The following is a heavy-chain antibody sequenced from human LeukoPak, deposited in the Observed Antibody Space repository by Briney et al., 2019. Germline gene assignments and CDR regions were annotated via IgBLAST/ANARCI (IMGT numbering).Heavy chain of an antibody. CDR2: ISSSSSYI. CDR3: ARLSTVDAFDI. J-gene: IGHJ3*02. D-gene: IGHD4-17*01. Sequence: GGSLRLSCAASGFTFSSYSMNWVRQASGKGLEWVSSISSSSSYIYYADSVKGRFTISRDNARNSLYLQMNSLRAEDTAVYYCARLSTVDAFDIWGQGTMVTVSS. V-gene: IGHV3-21*01. CDR1: GFTFSSYS.